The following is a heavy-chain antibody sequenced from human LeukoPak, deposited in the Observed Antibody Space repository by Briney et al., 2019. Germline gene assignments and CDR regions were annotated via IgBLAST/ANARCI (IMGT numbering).Heavy chain of an antibody. J-gene: IGHJ5*02. D-gene: IGHD2-2*01. V-gene: IGHV3-33*01. CDR1: GFTFSSYG. CDR2: IWYDGSNK. CDR3: ARTRRRSTSARDNWFDP. Sequence: PGRSLRLSCAASGFTFSSYGMHWVRQAPGKGLEWVAVIWYDGSNKYYADSVKGRFTISRDNSKNTLYLQMNSLRAEDTAVYYCARTRRRSTSARDNWFDPWGQGTLVTVSS.